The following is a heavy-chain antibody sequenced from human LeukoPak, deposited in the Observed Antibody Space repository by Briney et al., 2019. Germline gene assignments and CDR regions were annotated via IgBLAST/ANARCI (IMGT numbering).Heavy chain of an antibody. CDR1: GFTFSSYA. Sequence: GGSLRLSCAASGFTFSSYAMSWVRQAPGKGLEWVSAISGSGGSTYYADSVKGRSTISRDNSKNTLYLQMNSLRAEDTAVYYCARGDFWSGYSSHYYYYGMDVWGQGTTVTVSS. V-gene: IGHV3-23*01. D-gene: IGHD3-3*01. CDR3: ARGDFWSGYSSHYYYYGMDV. CDR2: ISGSGGST. J-gene: IGHJ6*02.